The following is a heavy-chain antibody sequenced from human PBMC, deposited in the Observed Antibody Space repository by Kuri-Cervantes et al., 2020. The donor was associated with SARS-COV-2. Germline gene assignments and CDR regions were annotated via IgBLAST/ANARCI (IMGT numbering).Heavy chain of an antibody. Sequence: GSLRLSCTVSGGSISSGGYYWSWIRQPPGKGLEWIGYIYYSGSTNYNPSLKSRVTISVDTSKNQFSLKLSSVTAADTAVYYCAGSSGWYTYYYYGMDVWGQGTTVTVSS. J-gene: IGHJ6*02. CDR3: AGSSGWYTYYYYGMDV. CDR1: GGSISSGGYY. D-gene: IGHD6-19*01. CDR2: IYYSGST. V-gene: IGHV4-61*08.